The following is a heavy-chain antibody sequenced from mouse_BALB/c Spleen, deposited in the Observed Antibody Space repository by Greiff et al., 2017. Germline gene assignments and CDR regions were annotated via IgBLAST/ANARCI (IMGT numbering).Heavy chain of an antibody. Sequence: EVQRVESGGGLVKPGGSLKLSCAASGFTFSSYTMSWVRQTPEKRLEWVATISSGGSYTYYPDSVKGRFTISRDNAKNTLYLQMSSLKSEDTAMYYCTREGYDGYYFAYWGQGTLVTVSA. CDR2: ISSGGSYT. V-gene: IGHV5-6-4*01. CDR1: GFTFSSYT. J-gene: IGHJ3*01. D-gene: IGHD2-3*01. CDR3: TREGYDGYYFAY.